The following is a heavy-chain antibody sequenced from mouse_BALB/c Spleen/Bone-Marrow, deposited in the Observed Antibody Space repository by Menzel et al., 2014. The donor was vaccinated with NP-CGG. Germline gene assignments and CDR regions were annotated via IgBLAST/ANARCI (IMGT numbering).Heavy chain of an antibody. CDR2: IDTSDSYT. J-gene: IGHJ3*01. CDR3: ARSDYRYDPFAY. V-gene: IGHV1-69*01. CDR1: GHTFTDYW. D-gene: IGHD2-14*01. Sequence: LVESGAELVMPGASVKVSCKASGHTFTDYWMHWVKQRPGQGLEWIGAIDTSDSYTSYNQKFKGKATLTVDESSSTAYMQLSSLTSEDSAVYYCARSDYRYDPFAYWGQGTLVTVSA.